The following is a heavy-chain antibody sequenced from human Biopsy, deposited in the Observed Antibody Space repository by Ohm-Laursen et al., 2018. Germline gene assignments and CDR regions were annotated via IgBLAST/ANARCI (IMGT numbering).Heavy chain of an antibody. J-gene: IGHJ3*02. D-gene: IGHD6-19*01. CDR3: AKDGGQWLEGAFDI. V-gene: IGHV3-30*18. Sequence: SLRLSCSASGFGFYAMHWVRQPPGKGLEWLAVTSFDGSNKFYAESVRGRFTISRDRSRDTLYLQMNRLTNEDTALYYCAKDGGQWLEGAFDIWGHGTMVIVAS. CDR2: TSFDGSNK. CDR1: GFGFYA.